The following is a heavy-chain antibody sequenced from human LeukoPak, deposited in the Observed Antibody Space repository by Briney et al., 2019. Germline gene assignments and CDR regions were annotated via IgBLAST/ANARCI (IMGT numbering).Heavy chain of an antibody. Sequence: GSLRLSCAASGFTVSNNYMRWIRQAPGKGLEWVSLIYSGGSTYYADSVKGRFIISRDNSKNTLYLQMNSLRPEDTAVYYCAKVNKGGYDSFDYWGQGTLVTVSS. J-gene: IGHJ4*02. CDR1: GFTVSNNY. D-gene: IGHD5-12*01. V-gene: IGHV3-66*01. CDR2: IYSGGST. CDR3: AKVNKGGYDSFDY.